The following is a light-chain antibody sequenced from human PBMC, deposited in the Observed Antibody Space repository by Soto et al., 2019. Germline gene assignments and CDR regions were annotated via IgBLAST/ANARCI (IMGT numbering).Light chain of an antibody. Sequence: QSVLTQPASVSGSPGQSITISCTGTSSDVGGYNYVSWYQQHPGKAPKLMIYEVSNRPSGVSNRFSVSKSGNTASLTISGLQAEDEAEYYCSSYTSSSTLFYFFGTGTQLTVL. V-gene: IGLV2-14*01. J-gene: IGLJ1*01. CDR2: EVS. CDR3: SSYTSSSTLFYF. CDR1: SSDVGGYNY.